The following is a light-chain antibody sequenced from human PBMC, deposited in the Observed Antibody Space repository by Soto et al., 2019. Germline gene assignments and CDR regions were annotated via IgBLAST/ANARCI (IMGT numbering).Light chain of an antibody. CDR1: QSVSSN. V-gene: IGKV3-11*01. Sequence: EIVLTQFPDILPLSPGERATLSCRASQSVSSNLAWYQQRPGQPPRLLIFDASNRATDIPARFSGSGSGTDFTLTITSLEPDDFAGYYCQQRRGTFGQGTKLEIK. J-gene: IGKJ2*02. CDR3: QQRRGT. CDR2: DAS.